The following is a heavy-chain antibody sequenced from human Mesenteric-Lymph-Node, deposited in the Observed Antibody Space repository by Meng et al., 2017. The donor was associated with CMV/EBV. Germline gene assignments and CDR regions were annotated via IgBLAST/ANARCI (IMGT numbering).Heavy chain of an antibody. CDR2: IYHSGST. J-gene: IGHJ4*02. D-gene: IGHD6-19*01. CDR3: ARIGSSGWTPSYYFDY. V-gene: IGHV4-38-2*02. Sequence: SETLSLTCTVSGYSISSGYYWGWIRQPPGKGLEWIGSIYHSGSTNYNPSLKSRVTISVDTSKNQFSLKLSSVTAADTAAYYCARIGSSGWTPSYYFDYWGQGTLVTVSS. CDR1: GYSISSGYY.